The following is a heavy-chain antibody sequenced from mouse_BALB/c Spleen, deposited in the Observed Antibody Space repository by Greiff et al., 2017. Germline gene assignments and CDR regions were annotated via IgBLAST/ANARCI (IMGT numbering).Heavy chain of an antibody. V-gene: IGHV1-7*01. J-gene: IGHJ4*01. D-gene: IGHD3-1*01. CDR3: AKGYGCAMDY. CDR2: INPSTGYT. CDR1: GYTFTSYW. Sequence: VQLQQSGAELAKPGASVKMSCKASGYTFTSYWMHWVKQRPGQGLEWIGYINPSTGYTEYNQKFKDKATLTADKSSSTAYMQLSSLTSEDSAVYYCAKGYGCAMDYWGQGTSVTVSS.